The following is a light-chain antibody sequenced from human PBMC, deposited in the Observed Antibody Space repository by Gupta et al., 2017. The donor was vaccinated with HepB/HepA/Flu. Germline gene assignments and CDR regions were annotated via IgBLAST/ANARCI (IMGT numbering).Light chain of an antibody. J-gene: IGLJ2*01. CDR2: SNN. V-gene: IGLV1-44*01. Sequence: QSVLLQSPSASGTPGQRVTISCSGSSSNIGTNTVSCYQHLPGTSPKLLMYSNNQRPSGVPDRFSGSKSGTSASLAISGLRSEDEADYYFGTWDDSLNGVVFGGGTKLTVL. CDR3: GTWDDSLNGVV. CDR1: SSNIGTNT.